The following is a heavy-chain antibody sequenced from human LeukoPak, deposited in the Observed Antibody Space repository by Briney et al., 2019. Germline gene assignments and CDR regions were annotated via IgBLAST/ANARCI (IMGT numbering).Heavy chain of an antibody. CDR1: GFTFSSYG. D-gene: IGHD1-1*01. J-gene: IGHJ4*02. V-gene: IGHV3-30*02. CDR2: IWYDGSNK. CDR3: AKDQAKLEWPPGRQYYFDY. Sequence: GGSLRLSCAASGFTFSSYGMHWVRQAPGKGLEWVAFIWYDGSNKYYADSEKGRFTISRDNSKNTLYLQMNSLRAEDTAVYYCAKDQAKLEWPPGRQYYFDYWGQGTLVTVSS.